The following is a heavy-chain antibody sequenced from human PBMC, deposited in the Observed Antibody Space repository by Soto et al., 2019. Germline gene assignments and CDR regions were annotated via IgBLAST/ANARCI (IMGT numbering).Heavy chain of an antibody. D-gene: IGHD5-18*01. CDR3: AKDWKGYSLLPFDY. V-gene: IGHV3-23*01. CDR1: GFTFSSYA. Sequence: GGSLRLSCAASGFTFSSYAMSWVRQSPGKGLEWVSAISGSGGSTYYADSVKGRFTISRDNSKNTLYLQMNSLRAEDTAVYYCAKDWKGYSLLPFDYWGQGTLVTVSS. J-gene: IGHJ4*02. CDR2: ISGSGGST.